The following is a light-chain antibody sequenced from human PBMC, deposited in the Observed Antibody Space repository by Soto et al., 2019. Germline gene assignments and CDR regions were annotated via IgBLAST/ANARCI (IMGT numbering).Light chain of an antibody. Sequence: PGERVPLSCRASQSVSSYLAWYQQKPGQAPRLLIYDASNRATGSPARFSGSGSGTDFTLTISSLEPEDFAVYYCQQRSNWITFGQGTRLEIK. J-gene: IGKJ5*01. V-gene: IGKV3-11*01. CDR2: DAS. CDR1: QSVSSY. CDR3: QQRSNWIT.